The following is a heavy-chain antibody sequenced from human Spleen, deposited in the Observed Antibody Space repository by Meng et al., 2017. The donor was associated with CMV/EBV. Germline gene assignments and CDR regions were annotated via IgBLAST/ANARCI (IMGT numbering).Heavy chain of an antibody. V-gene: IGHV4-59*01. CDR1: GGSISYYH. Sequence: SETLSLTCTVSGGSISYYHWSWIRQPPGKTLEWIGYFFYSGSSNYNPSLKSRVTMSVDTSKNQFSLKLSSVTAADTAVYYCATNFRPAYYYGMDVWGQGTTVTVSS. D-gene: IGHD2-2*01. J-gene: IGHJ6*02. CDR3: ATNFRPAYYYGMDV. CDR2: FFYSGSS.